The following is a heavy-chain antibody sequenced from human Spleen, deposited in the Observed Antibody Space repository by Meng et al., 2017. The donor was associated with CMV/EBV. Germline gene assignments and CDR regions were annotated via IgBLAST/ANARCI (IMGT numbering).Heavy chain of an antibody. CDR3: ARPIAAAGWFDP. CDR1: GGSFSGYY. J-gene: IGHJ5*02. Sequence: QVQLQQWGAGLLXXXXXLXLTCAVYGGSFSGYYWSWIRQPPGKGLEWIGEINHSGSTNYNPSLKSRVTISVDTSKNQFSLKLSSVTAADTAVYYCARPIAAAGWFDPWGQGTLVTVSS. D-gene: IGHD6-13*01. CDR2: INHSGST. V-gene: IGHV4-34*01.